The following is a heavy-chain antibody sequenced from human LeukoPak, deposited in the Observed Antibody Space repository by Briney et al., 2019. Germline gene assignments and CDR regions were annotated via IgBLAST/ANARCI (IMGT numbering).Heavy chain of an antibody. CDR2: IYDSGST. Sequence: SETLSLTCTVSGGSINSYYWSWIRQPPGKGLERIGYIYDSGSTNYNPSLKSRVTISVDTSNNQFSLKLSSVTAADTAVYYCASGTPDFITLVRGIIIPTFEYWGPGNLVTVSS. V-gene: IGHV4-59*01. CDR1: GGSINSYY. CDR3: ASGTPDFITLVRGIIIPTFEY. J-gene: IGHJ4*02. D-gene: IGHD3-10*01.